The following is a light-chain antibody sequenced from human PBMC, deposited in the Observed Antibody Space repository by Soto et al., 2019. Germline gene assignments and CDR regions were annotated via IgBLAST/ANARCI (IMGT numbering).Light chain of an antibody. Sequence: DVQMTQSPSSVSASVGDRVTITCRASQDISSSLAWYQRTPGTAPKLLIYAASSLQSGVPSRFSGSGSGTDFTLTISSLQPEDFATYYCQQGNSFPLTFGGGTKAELK. CDR2: AAS. CDR3: QQGNSFPLT. J-gene: IGKJ4*01. CDR1: QDISSS. V-gene: IGKV1-12*01.